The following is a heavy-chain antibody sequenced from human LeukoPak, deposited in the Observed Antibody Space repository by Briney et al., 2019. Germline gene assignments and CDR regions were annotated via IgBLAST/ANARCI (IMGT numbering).Heavy chain of an antibody. Sequence: GGSLRLSCAASGFIFSDSNMNWVRQTPERGLEWVSTITPGGVNMYYHDSVKGRFTISRDDANNLLFLQMNSLRAEDTAVYYCASWSGSSVLDYWGQGTLVTVSS. J-gene: IGHJ4*02. V-gene: IGHV3-21*01. CDR2: ITPGGVNM. D-gene: IGHD3-3*01. CDR1: GFIFSDSN. CDR3: ASWSGSSVLDY.